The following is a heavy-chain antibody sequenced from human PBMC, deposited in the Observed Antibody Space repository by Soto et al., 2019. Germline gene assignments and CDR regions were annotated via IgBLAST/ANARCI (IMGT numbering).Heavy chain of an antibody. J-gene: IGHJ4*02. CDR3: ARDGDIVVVVAATPFDY. D-gene: IGHD2-15*01. Sequence: ASVKVSCKASGYTFTSYGISWVRQAPGQGLEWMGWISAYNGNTNYAQKLQGRVTMTTDTSTSTAYMELRSLRSDDTAVYYCARDGDIVVVVAATPFDYWGQGTLVTVSS. V-gene: IGHV1-18*01. CDR1: GYTFTSYG. CDR2: ISAYNGNT.